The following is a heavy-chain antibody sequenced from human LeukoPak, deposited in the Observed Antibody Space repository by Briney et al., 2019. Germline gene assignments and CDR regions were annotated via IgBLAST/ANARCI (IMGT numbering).Heavy chain of an antibody. CDR3: AKAGDSSGYYYPPKAGMFDY. V-gene: IGHV3-23*01. D-gene: IGHD3-22*01. CDR1: GFTLSTHW. Sequence: RSGGSLRLSCAASGFTLSTHWMSWVRQAPGKGLEWVSTISGNGGSTYYADSVKGRFTISRDNSENTLYLQMNSLRAEDTAVYYCAKAGDSSGYYYPPKAGMFDYWGQGTLVTVSS. CDR2: ISGNGGST. J-gene: IGHJ4*02.